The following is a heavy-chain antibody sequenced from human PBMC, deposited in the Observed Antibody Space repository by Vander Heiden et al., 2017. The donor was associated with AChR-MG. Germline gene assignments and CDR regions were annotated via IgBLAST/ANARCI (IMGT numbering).Heavy chain of an antibody. D-gene: IGHD3-22*01. CDR1: GYRFTTYW. CDR2: INPGDSEI. J-gene: IGHJ3*02. V-gene: IGHV5-51*01. Sequence: EVQLVQSGAEVKKPGESLKISCKGSGYRFTTYWLAWVRQMPGKGLGWMGIINPGDSEIIYRPAVQGQVTMSADKSNNTAYLQWRRMKASDTAIYYVARPRSSGGDACDIWGQGTMVTVSS. CDR3: ARPRSSGGDACDI.